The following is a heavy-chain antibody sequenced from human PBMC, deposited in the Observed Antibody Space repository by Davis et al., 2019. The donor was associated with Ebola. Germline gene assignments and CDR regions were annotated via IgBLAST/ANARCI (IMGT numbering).Heavy chain of an antibody. D-gene: IGHD1-26*01. Sequence: ESLKISCAASGFVFSNYVMSWVRQAPGKGLEWVSTLGTSADTYYADSVKGRFTISRDNSKNTLYLQMNGLRVEDTAIYYCAKDTSNIWFDIWGQGTNVTVSS. V-gene: IGHV3-23*01. CDR1: GFVFSNYV. J-gene: IGHJ3*02. CDR3: AKDTSNIWFDI. CDR2: LGTSADT.